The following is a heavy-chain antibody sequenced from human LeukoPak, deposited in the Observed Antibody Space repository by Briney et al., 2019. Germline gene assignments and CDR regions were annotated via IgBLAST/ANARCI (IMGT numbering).Heavy chain of an antibody. Sequence: GGSLRLSCAASGFTFSSYSMNWVRQAPGKGLEWVSSISSSSSYIYYADSVKGRFTISRDDSKNTLYLHMNSLGVEDTAVYYCARVGDHYHWYLDVWGRGTLVTVSS. V-gene: IGHV3-21*04. D-gene: IGHD3-10*01. CDR1: GFTFSSYS. J-gene: IGHJ2*01. CDR3: ARVGDHYHWYLDV. CDR2: ISSSSSYI.